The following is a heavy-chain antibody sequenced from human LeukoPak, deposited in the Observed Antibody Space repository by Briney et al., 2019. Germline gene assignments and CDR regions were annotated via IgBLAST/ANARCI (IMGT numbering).Heavy chain of an antibody. CDR1: GFTFNSYW. J-gene: IGHJ4*02. CDR2: IKQDGSEK. V-gene: IGHV3-7*01. CDR3: ARETAAGNDY. Sequence: GGSLRLSCAASGFTFNSYWMSWVRQAPGKGLEWVANIKQDGSEKYYVDSVKGRFTISRDNAKKSLYLQMNSLRAEDTAVHYCARETAAGNDYWGQGTLVTVSS. D-gene: IGHD6-13*01.